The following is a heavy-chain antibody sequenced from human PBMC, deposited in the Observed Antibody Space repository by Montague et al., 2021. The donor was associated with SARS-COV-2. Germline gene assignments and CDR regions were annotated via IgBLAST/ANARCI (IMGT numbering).Heavy chain of an antibody. CDR3: ARMRFFDWPPHYYMDV. V-gene: IGHV4-34*01. J-gene: IGHJ6*03. CDR1: GGSFSVYY. CDR2: INHSGST. D-gene: IGHD3-9*01. Sequence: SETLSLTCAVYGGSFSVYYWCWIRQPPGKGLEWIGEINHSGSTNYNPSLKSRVTISVDTSKNQVSLKLSSVTAAATAVYYCARMRFFDWPPHYYMDVWGKGTTVTVSS.